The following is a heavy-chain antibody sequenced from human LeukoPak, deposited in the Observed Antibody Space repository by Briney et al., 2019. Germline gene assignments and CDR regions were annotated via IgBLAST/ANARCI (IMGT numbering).Heavy chain of an antibody. Sequence: GGSLRLSCAASGFTFSSYSMNWVRQAPGKGLEWVSSISSSSYIYYADSVKGRFTISRDNRKNLLHLQMNSLRPDDSAVYYCVKDLGSAITSALALDVWGQGTTVTVSS. V-gene: IGHV3-21*04. CDR2: ISSSSYI. D-gene: IGHD2-15*01. CDR3: VKDLGSAITSALALDV. J-gene: IGHJ6*02. CDR1: GFTFSSYS.